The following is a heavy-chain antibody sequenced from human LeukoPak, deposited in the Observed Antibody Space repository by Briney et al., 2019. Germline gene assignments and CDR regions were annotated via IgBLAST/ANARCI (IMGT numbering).Heavy chain of an antibody. CDR2: IGTAGDT. Sequence: GGSLRLSCAAPGFTFSNYDMHWVRQTTGKALEWVSGIGTAGDTYYTGSVKGRFTISRENAKNSLYLQMNSLRAGDTAVYYCARGSGGQHEFDYWGQGILVAVSS. D-gene: IGHD1-26*01. CDR3: ARGSGGQHEFDY. CDR1: GFTFSNYD. V-gene: IGHV3-13*01. J-gene: IGHJ4*02.